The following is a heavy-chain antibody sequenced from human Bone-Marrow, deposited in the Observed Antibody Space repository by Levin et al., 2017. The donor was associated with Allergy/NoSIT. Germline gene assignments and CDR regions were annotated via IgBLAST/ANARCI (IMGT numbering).Heavy chain of an antibody. Sequence: GSLRLSFAFSFFSFLFSSFPFLLPPPLKGLEWIGDINHFGTTDDNSSLKSRVTISVDTSKNQFSLRLSSVTAADTAVYYCARARLIIAAGVHSWYFDLWGRGTLVTVSS. D-gene: IGHD6-13*01. J-gene: IGHJ2*01. CDR1: FFSFLFSS. CDR2: INHFGTT. CDR3: ARARLIIAAGVHSWYFDL. V-gene: IGHV4-34*01.